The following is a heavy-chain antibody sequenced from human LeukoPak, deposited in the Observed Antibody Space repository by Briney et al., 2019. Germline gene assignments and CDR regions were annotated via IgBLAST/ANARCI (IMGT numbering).Heavy chain of an antibody. CDR2: IYHSGST. J-gene: IGHJ4*02. D-gene: IGHD1-1*01. V-gene: IGHV4-30-2*01. Sequence: SEALSLTCAVSGGSISSGGYSWSWIRQPPGKGLEWIGYIYHSGSTYYNPSLKSRVTISVDTSKNQFSLKLSSVTAADTAVYYCARGNDDFDYWGQGTLVTVSS. CDR1: GGSISSGGYS. CDR3: ARGNDDFDY.